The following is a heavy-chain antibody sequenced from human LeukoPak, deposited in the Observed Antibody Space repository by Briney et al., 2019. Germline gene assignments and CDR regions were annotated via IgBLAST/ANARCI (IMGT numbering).Heavy chain of an antibody. CDR1: GFTVSNNY. Sequence: GGSLRLSGAASGFTVSNNYMSWVRQAPGKGLEWVSLIYSSGSTDYADSVKGRFTISRDNSKNTLYLQMNSLRDEDTAVYYCARGGDIVGTSRSAFDIWGQGTMVTVSS. V-gene: IGHV3-53*01. CDR3: ARGGDIVGTSRSAFDI. CDR2: IYSSGST. D-gene: IGHD1-26*01. J-gene: IGHJ3*02.